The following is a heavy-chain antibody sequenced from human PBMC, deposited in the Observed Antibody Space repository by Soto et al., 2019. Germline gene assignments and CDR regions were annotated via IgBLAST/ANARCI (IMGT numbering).Heavy chain of an antibody. CDR1: GYTLTELS. CDR2: FDPEDGET. J-gene: IGHJ5*02. V-gene: IGHV1-24*01. Sequence: GASVKVSCKVSGYTLTELSMHWVRQAPGKGLEWMGGFDPEDGETIYAQKFQGRVTMTEDTSTDTAYMELSSLRSEDTAVYYCATVLGIPGFGITGTNNWFAPRGQGTLVTVSS. CDR3: ATVLGIPGFGITGTNNWFAP. D-gene: IGHD1-7*01.